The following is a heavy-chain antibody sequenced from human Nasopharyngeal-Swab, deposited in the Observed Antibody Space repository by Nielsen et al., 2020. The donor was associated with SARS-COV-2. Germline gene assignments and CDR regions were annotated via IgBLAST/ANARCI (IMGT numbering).Heavy chain of an antibody. CDR2: ISWDGVNT. D-gene: IGHD2-21*01. Sequence: GESLKISCVTSGFTFDDYGMHWVRQVPGKGLEWVSLISWDGVNTYYAGSVRGRFTISRDNSRNSLYLQMNSLKTEDTALYYCARGVHHMSYFHTPPSDQWGQGTLVTVSS. J-gene: IGHJ4*02. CDR3: ARGVHHMSYFHTPPSDQ. CDR1: GFTFDDYG. V-gene: IGHV3-43*01.